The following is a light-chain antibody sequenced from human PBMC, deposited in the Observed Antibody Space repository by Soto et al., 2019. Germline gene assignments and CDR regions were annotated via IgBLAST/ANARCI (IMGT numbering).Light chain of an antibody. CDR1: QSVSSY. CDR3: QQRSN. CDR2: DAS. V-gene: IGKV3-11*01. J-gene: IGKJ5*01. Sequence: TQSAATLSVSPGDGATLSCRASQSVSSYLAWYQQKPGESPRLLIYDASNRATGIPARFSGSGSGTDFTLTISSLEPEDFAVYYCQQRSNFGQGTRLEI.